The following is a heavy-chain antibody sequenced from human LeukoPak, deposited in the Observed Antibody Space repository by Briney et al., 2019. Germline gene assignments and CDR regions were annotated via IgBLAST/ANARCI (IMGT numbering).Heavy chain of an antibody. D-gene: IGHD1-26*01. V-gene: IGHV3-48*03. CDR2: ISSSGTTI. Sequence: GGSLRLSCAASGFTFSSYEMNWVRQAPGKGLEWVSFISSSGTTINQPDSVKGRFTISKDNAKNSVHLQMDNLRVEDTAVYYCARGWDRAHPTGFEFDVWGQGTLVTVSS. CDR1: GFTFSSYE. CDR3: ARGWDRAHPTGFEFDV. J-gene: IGHJ4*02.